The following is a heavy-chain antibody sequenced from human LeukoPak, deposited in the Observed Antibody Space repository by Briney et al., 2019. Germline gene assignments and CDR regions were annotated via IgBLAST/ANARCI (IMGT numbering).Heavy chain of an antibody. CDR2: LSWHSGRI. Sequence: GGSLRLSCVASGFTFNDYAMHWVRHAPGKGLEWVSGLSWHSGRIGYADSVKGRFIISRDNAKNSLYLEMNSLRPEDSALYYCAKETKVGENLYYFDYWGRGTLVTVSS. CDR1: GFTFNDYA. V-gene: IGHV3-9*01. J-gene: IGHJ4*02. D-gene: IGHD1-26*01. CDR3: AKETKVGENLYYFDY.